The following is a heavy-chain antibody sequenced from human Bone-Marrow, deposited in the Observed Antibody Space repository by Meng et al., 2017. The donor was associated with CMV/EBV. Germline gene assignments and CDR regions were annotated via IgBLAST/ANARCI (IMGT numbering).Heavy chain of an antibody. D-gene: IGHD6-13*01. Sequence: SETLSLTCTVSGGSVSSGSYYWSWIRQPAGKGLEWIGYIYYSGSTNYNPSIKSRVTISVDTFKNQFSLKLSSVTAADTAVYYCARDPIYRAAAGYYYYYGMDVWGQGTTVTVSS. V-gene: IGHV4-61*01. J-gene: IGHJ6*02. CDR1: GGSVSSGSYY. CDR3: ARDPIYRAAAGYYYYYGMDV. CDR2: IYYSGST.